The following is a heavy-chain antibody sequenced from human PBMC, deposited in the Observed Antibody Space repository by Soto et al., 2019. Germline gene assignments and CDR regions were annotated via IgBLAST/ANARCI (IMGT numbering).Heavy chain of an antibody. V-gene: IGHV3-23*01. Sequence: HPGGSLRHSCAASGFTFSNYAMSWVRQAPGKALEWVSSINIVGGNTNYADSVRGRFTMSRDDSKNTVFLQMNSLRAEDTAIYYCTKNYYFDSWGQGTLVTVSS. J-gene: IGHJ4*02. CDR2: INIVGGNT. CDR1: GFTFSNYA. CDR3: TKNYYFDS.